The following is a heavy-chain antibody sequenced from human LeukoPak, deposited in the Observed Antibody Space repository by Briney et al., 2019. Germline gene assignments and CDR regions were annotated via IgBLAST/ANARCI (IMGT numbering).Heavy chain of an antibody. Sequence: GGSLRLSCAASGFTFSSYSMDWVRQAPGRGLEWVSSIISSSPYIYYADSVKGRFTISRDNAKNSLYLQMHSLRAEDTAVYYFARAPLWGNSYSGGNYPDCGGQGTLVTVSS. D-gene: IGHD1-26*01. V-gene: IGHV3-21*01. CDR3: ARAPLWGNSYSGGNYPDC. CDR2: IISSSPYI. CDR1: GFTFSSYS. J-gene: IGHJ4*02.